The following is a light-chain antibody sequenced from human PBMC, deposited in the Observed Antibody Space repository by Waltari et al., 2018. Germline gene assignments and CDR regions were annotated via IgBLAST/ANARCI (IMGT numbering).Light chain of an antibody. CDR2: GDT. J-gene: IGLJ2*01. CDR3: QSYDSGLRGTVV. V-gene: IGLV1-40*01. CDR1: SSNIGAGYD. Sequence: QSVLTQPPSVSGAPGQRVTISCTGGSSNIGAGYDVHWYQRLPGAAPKLLIYGDTNRPSGVPDRFSGSKSGTSASLAIAGLQDEDEADYYCQSYDSGLRGTVVFGGGTKVTVL.